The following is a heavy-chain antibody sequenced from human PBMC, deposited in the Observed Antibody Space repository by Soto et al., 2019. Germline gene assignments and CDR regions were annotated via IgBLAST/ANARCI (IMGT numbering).Heavy chain of an antibody. V-gene: IGHV4-31*03. Sequence: PSETLSLTCTVSGGSNSSGGYYWSWIRQHPGKGLEWIGYIYYSGSTYYNPSLKSRVTISLDTSKNQFSLKLSSVTAADTAVYYCARDHPNENSYYFYLDHWVQGSVVATSS. CDR3: ARDHPNENSYYFYLDH. CDR1: GGSNSSGGYY. J-gene: IGHJ4*02. D-gene: IGHD3-22*01. CDR2: IYYSGST.